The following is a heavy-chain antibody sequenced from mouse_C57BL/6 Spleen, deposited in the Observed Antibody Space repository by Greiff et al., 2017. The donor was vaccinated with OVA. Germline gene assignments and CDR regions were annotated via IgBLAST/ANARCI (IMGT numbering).Heavy chain of an antibody. Sequence: QVQLKESGPELVKPGASVKISCKASGYAFSSSWMNWVKQRPGKGLEWIGRIYPGDGDTNYNGKFKGKATLTADKSSSTAYMQLSSLTSEDSAVYFCAKEGSYEYYAMDYWGQGTSVTVSS. J-gene: IGHJ4*01. CDR1: GYAFSSSW. D-gene: IGHD1-1*02. V-gene: IGHV1-82*01. CDR3: AKEGSYEYYAMDY. CDR2: IYPGDGDT.